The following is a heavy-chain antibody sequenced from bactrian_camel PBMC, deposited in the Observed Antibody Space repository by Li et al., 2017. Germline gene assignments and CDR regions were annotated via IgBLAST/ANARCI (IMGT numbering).Heavy chain of an antibody. CDR2: VSPGGQRT. V-gene: IGHV3S1*01. Sequence: QLVESGGGSVQGGGSLRLSCAASGFTGGRHCMAWFRQLPHKEREAVAAVSPGGQRTYYTDSVKGRFTISRDNSKLSDNFEVTMWLSMNDLKPEDTAMYYCAIGGATPCTVRGGSMPYDYWGQGTQVTVS. D-gene: IGHD6*01. J-gene: IGHJ4*01. CDR3: AIGGATPCTVRGGSMPYDY. CDR1: GFTGGRHC.